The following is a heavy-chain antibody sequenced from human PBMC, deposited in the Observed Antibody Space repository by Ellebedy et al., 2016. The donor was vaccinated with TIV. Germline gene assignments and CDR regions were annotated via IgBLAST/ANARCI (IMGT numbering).Heavy chain of an antibody. CDR1: GFTFSTYW. J-gene: IGHJ4*02. CDR2: INSDGSTT. Sequence: GESLKISCAASGFTFSTYWMHWVRQDPGKGLVWVSRINSDGSTTNYADSVKGRFTISRDNAKNTLYLQMNSLRAEDTSVYYCARVGADHGASYFGYWGQGTLVAVSS. CDR3: ARVGADHGASYFGY. V-gene: IGHV3-74*01. D-gene: IGHD3-16*01.